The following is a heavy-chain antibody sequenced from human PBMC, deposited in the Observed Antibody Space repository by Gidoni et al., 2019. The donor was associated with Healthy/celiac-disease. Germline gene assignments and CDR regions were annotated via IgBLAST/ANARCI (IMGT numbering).Heavy chain of an antibody. CDR2: IYYSGST. CDR1: GGSISSGGYY. J-gene: IGHJ4*02. V-gene: IGHV4-31*03. CDR3: ARVWGDLYGDYNSFYFDY. D-gene: IGHD4-17*01. Sequence: QVQLQESGPGLVKPSQTLSPTCTVSGGSISSGGYYWSWIRQHPGKGLEWIGYIYYSGSTYYNPSLKSRVTISVDTSKNQFSLKLSSVTAADTAVYYCARVWGDLYGDYNSFYFDYWGQGTLVTVSS.